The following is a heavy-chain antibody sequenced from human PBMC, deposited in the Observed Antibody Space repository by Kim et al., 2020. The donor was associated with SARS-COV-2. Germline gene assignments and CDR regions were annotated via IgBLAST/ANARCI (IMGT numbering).Heavy chain of an antibody. CDR2: IKQDGSAR. V-gene: IGHV3-7*01. Sequence: GGSLRLSCAASGFTFSSYSMSWVRQGPGKGLEWVANIKQDGSARYYVDSVKGRFTISRDNAQNSLHLQMNSLRVEDTAVYYCARRKISLLRGRSGCSADSDNLRHPVDMWGQGTTVTASS. J-gene: IGHJ3*02. D-gene: IGHD2-15*01. CDR3: ARRKISLLRGRSGCSADSDNLRHPVDM. CDR1: GFTFSSYS.